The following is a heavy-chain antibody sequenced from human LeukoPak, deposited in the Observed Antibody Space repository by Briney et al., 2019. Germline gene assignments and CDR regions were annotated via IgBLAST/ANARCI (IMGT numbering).Heavy chain of an antibody. CDR1: GGSISSNGYY. D-gene: IGHD3-10*01. Sequence: MPSETLSLTCTVSGGSISSNGYYWGWIRQSPGEGLEWIGNIYYSGITYYNASLKSRVTRSVDASKNQFSLELSSVPAADTAVYYCALGPAPPKAHPIRGVIRRLPWFDPWGQGTLVTVSS. V-gene: IGHV4-39*07. CDR3: ALGPAPPKAHPIRGVIRRLPWFDP. J-gene: IGHJ5*02. CDR2: IYYSGIT.